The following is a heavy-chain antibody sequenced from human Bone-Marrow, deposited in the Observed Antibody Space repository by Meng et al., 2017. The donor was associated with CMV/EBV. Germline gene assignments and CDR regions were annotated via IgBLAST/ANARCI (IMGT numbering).Heavy chain of an antibody. J-gene: IGHJ5*02. CDR2: ISSSSSYI. D-gene: IGHD6-19*01. V-gene: IGHV3-21*01. CDR1: GFTFNTYS. Sequence: GESLKISCAASGFTFNTYSMNWVRQAPGKGLEWVSSISSSSSYIYYADSVKGRFTISRDNAKNSLYLQMNRLRAEDTAVYYCARDLRSLTSIAVGFDPWGQGTLVTVS. CDR3: ARDLRSLTSIAVGFDP.